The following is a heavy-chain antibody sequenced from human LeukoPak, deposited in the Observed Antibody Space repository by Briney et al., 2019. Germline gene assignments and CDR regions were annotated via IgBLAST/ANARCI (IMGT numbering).Heavy chain of an antibody. J-gene: IGHJ5*02. CDR2: IIPIFGIA. Sequence: SVKVSCKASGGTFSSYAISWVRQAPGQGLEWKGRIIPIFGIANYAQKLQGRVTITADKSTSTAYMELSSLRSEDTAVYYCARDYGSGSYFPYNWSDPWGQGTLVTVSS. CDR1: GGTFSSYA. D-gene: IGHD3-10*01. CDR3: ARDYGSGSYFPYNWSDP. V-gene: IGHV1-69*04.